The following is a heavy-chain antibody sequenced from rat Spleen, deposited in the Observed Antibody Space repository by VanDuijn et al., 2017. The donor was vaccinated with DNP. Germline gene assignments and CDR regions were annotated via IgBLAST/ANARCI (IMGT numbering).Heavy chain of an antibody. J-gene: IGHJ2*01. CDR1: GFSLTTNG. V-gene: IGHV2-1*01. CDR3: ARSNA. Sequence: QVQLKESGPGLVQPSQTLSLTCTVSGFSLTTNGVSWVRQPPGKGLEWMGIMWSGGSTDYNSALKSRLSISRDTSKSQVFLKMNSLQTEDTAMYFCARSNAWGQGVMVTVSS. CDR2: MWSGGST.